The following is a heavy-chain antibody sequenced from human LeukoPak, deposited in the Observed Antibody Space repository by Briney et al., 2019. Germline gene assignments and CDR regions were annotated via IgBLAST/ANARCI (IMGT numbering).Heavy chain of an antibody. Sequence: GGSLRLSCAASGFTFSSYSMNWVRQAPGKGLEWVSSISSSSSYIYYADSVKGRFTISRDNAKNSLYLQMNSLRAEDTAVYYCARGGGDCSGGSCCSPYNWFDPWGQGTLVTVSS. CDR3: ARGGGDCSGGSCCSPYNWFDP. CDR2: ISSSSSYI. D-gene: IGHD2-15*01. CDR1: GFTFSSYS. V-gene: IGHV3-21*01. J-gene: IGHJ5*02.